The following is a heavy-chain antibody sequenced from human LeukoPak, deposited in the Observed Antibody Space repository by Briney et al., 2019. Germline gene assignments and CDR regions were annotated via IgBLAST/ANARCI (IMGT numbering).Heavy chain of an antibody. CDR2: VDDRGTT. D-gene: IGHD2-15*01. Sequence: SETLSLTCAVYGDSFSGYYWSWIRQSPGTGLEWIGEVDDRGTTNYNPNLKSRVTISVVTSSNQFSLKLTSVTAADTAIYFCATRRGGPYLYSFDHWDQGALVTASS. V-gene: IGHV4-34*01. J-gene: IGHJ4*02. CDR3: ATRRGGPYLYSFDH. CDR1: GDSFSGYY.